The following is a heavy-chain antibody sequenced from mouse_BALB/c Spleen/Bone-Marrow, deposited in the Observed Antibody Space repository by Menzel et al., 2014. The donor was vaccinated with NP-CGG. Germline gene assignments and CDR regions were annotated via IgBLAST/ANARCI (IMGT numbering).Heavy chain of an antibody. V-gene: IGHV1-87*01. CDR2: IYPGDGDT. CDR1: GYTFTGYW. D-gene: IGHD2-1*01. Sequence: QVQLQQSGAELARPGASVKLSCKASGYTFTGYWMQWVKQRPGQGLEWIGAIYPGDGDTRYTQKFKGKATLTADKSSSTAYMQLSSLASEDSAVYYCARWGNSYAMDYWGQGTSVTVSS. J-gene: IGHJ4*01. CDR3: ARWGNSYAMDY.